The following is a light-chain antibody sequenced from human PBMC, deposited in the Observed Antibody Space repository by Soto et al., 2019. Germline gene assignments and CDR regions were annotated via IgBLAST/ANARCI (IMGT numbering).Light chain of an antibody. V-gene: IGKV3-15*01. CDR3: QQYNDWPRT. J-gene: IGKJ1*01. CDR1: RSVSSN. CDR2: GAS. Sequence: EFVLTQGPSTFSVSPVEIVTLSCRASRSVSSNLAWYQQKPGQAPRLLIYGASTRATDIPVRFSGSGSGTEFTLTISSLQSEDFAVYYCQQYNDWPRTFGQGTKVDIK.